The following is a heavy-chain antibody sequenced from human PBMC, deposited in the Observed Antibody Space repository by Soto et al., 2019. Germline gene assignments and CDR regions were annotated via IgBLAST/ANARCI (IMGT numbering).Heavy chain of an antibody. D-gene: IGHD4-17*01. CDR2: INPSVGST. CDR3: ARDLESVKYAYGMGSEY. CDR1: GYTFTTYF. Sequence: ASVKVSCKASGYTFTTYFMHWVRQAPGQGLEWMGIINPSVGSTTYAQKFQDRVTMTRDTSTSTVYMELSSLRSEDTAVYYCARDLESVKYAYGMGSEYWGQGNMVTVSS. V-gene: IGHV1-46*01. J-gene: IGHJ4*02.